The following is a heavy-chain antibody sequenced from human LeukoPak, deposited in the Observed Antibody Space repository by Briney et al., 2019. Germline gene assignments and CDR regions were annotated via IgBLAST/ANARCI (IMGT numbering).Heavy chain of an antibody. Sequence: GGSLRLSCAASGFTFSSYGMHWVRQAPGKGLEWVAVIWYDGSNKYYADSVKGRFTISRDNSKNTLYLQMNSLRDEDTAVYYCAKSSYYGSSGYYREYYFDFWGQGTLVTVSS. D-gene: IGHD3-22*01. J-gene: IGHJ4*02. V-gene: IGHV3-33*06. CDR3: AKSSYYGSSGYYREYYFDF. CDR1: GFTFSSYG. CDR2: IWYDGSNK.